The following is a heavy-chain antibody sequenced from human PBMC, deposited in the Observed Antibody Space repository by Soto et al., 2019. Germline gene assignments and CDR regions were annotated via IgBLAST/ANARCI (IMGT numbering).Heavy chain of an antibody. Sequence: EVQLVESGGDLVQPGGSLRLACAASGFTFSSYYMRWVRQAPGKGLEWVANIRQDGSHKYYVDSVKGRFTISRDNAKNSLYLQMNSLRAEDTAVYYCATDSPFDYWGQGTLVTVSS. CDR1: GFTFSSYY. CDR3: ATDSPFDY. V-gene: IGHV3-7*02. J-gene: IGHJ4*02. D-gene: IGHD2-15*01. CDR2: IRQDGSHK.